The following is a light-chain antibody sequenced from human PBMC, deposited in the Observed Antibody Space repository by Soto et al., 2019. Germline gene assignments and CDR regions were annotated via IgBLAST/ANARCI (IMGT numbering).Light chain of an antibody. CDR3: QQYHNWPPWT. CDR2: GAS. Sequence: EIVMTQSPATLSMSPGERATLSCRASESVSNNLAWYQQKPGQAPRLLIYGASTRATGIPARFSGSGSETQFSLTISSLQSEDFAVYYCQQYHNWPPWTFGQGTKVEIK. V-gene: IGKV3-15*01. CDR1: ESVSNN. J-gene: IGKJ1*01.